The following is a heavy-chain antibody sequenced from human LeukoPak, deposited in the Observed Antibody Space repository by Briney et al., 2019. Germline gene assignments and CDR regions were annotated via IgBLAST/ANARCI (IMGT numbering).Heavy chain of an antibody. D-gene: IGHD3-10*01. CDR3: AKAIRGSGSYFDY. V-gene: IGHV3-23*01. CDR2: ISGSGGST. J-gene: IGHJ4*02. Sequence: GGSLRLSCAASGFTFSSYGMSWVRQAPGKGLEWVSAISGSGGSTYYADSVKGRFTISRDNSKNTLYLQMNSLRAEDTAVYYCAKAIRGSGSYFDYWGQGTLVTVSS. CDR1: GFTFSSYG.